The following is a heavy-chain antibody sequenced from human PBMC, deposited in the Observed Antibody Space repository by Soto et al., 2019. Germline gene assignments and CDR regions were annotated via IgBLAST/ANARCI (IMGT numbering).Heavy chain of an antibody. CDR1: GYTFTSYG. CDR2: ISAYNGNT. V-gene: IGHV1-18*01. Sequence: QVPLVQSGAEVKKPGASVKVSCKASGYTFTSYGISWVRQAPGQGLEWMGWISAYNGNTNYAQKLQGRVTMTTDTSTSTAYMELRSLRSDDTAVYYCARDLYYDSSGYYLPYDYWGQGTLVTVSS. J-gene: IGHJ4*02. D-gene: IGHD3-22*01. CDR3: ARDLYYDSSGYYLPYDY.